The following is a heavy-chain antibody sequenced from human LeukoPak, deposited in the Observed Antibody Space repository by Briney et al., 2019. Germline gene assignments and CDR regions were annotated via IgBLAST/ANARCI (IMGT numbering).Heavy chain of an antibody. V-gene: IGHV3-23*01. Sequence: GGSLRLSCAASGFTFSSYAMSWVRQAPGKGLEWVSAISGSGGSTYYADSVKGRFTISRDNSKNTLYLQMNSLRAEDTAVYYCAKDLRGYSGSIYYYYMDVWGKGTTVTVSS. CDR1: GFTFSSYA. CDR2: ISGSGGST. D-gene: IGHD5-12*01. CDR3: AKDLRGYSGSIYYYYMDV. J-gene: IGHJ6*03.